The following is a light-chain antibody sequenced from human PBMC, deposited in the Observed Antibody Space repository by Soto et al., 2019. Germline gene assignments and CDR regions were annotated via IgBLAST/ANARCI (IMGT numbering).Light chain of an antibody. CDR2: GAS. CDR1: QSVSSNY. V-gene: IGKV3-20*01. J-gene: IGKJ4*01. CDR3: QQYDSSPCT. Sequence: VLTQSPGTLSLSPGERATLSCRASQSVSSNYLAWYQQKPGQAPRLLIYGASSRGTGIPDRFSGSGSGTDFTLTLSRLEPEDFAVYYCQQYDSSPCTFGGGTKVEIK.